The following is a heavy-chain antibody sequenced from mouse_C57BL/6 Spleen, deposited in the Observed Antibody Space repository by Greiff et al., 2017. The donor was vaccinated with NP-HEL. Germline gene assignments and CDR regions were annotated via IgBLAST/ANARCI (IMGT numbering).Heavy chain of an antibody. D-gene: IGHD2-1*01. V-gene: IGHV1-72*01. Sequence: QVQLKQPGAELVKPGASVKLSCKASGYTFTSYWMHWVKQRPGRGLEWIGRIDPNSGGTKYNEKFKSKATLTVDKPSSTAYMQLSSLTSEDSAVYYCARFKDGNYDWYFDVWGTGTTVTVSS. CDR3: ARFKDGNYDWYFDV. CDR2: IDPNSGGT. CDR1: GYTFTSYW. J-gene: IGHJ1*03.